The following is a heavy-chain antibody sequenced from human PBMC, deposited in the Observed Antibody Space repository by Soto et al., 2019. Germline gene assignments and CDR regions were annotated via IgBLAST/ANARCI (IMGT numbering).Heavy chain of an antibody. CDR3: DRARWTVDKAMAWNLGYYYYGMDV. J-gene: IGHJ6*02. CDR2: IYYSGST. V-gene: IGHV4-59*12. D-gene: IGHD5-18*01. Sequence: SETLSLTCTVSGGSISSYYWSWIRQPPGKGLEWIGYIYYSGSTNYNPSPKSRVTISVDTSKNQFSLKLSSVTAADTAVYYCDRARWTVDKAMAWNLGYYYYGMDVWGQXTTVTVSS. CDR1: GGSISSYY.